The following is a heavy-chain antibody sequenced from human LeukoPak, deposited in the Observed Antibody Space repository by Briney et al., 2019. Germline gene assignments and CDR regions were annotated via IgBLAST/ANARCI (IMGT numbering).Heavy chain of an antibody. J-gene: IGHJ5*02. Sequence: PSETLSLTCTVSGGSISSGDYYWSWIRQPPGKGLEWIGYIYYSGSTYYNPSLKSRVTISVDTSKNQFSLKLSSVTAADTAVYYCARGTVSSGHNWFDPWGQGTLVTVSS. CDR2: IYYSGST. CDR1: GGSISSGDYY. V-gene: IGHV4-30-4*08. CDR3: ARGTVSSGHNWFDP. D-gene: IGHD3-22*01.